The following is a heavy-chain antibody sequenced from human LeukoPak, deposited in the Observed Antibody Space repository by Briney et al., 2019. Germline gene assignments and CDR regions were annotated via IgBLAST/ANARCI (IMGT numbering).Heavy chain of an antibody. CDR1: EFTFSNYG. V-gene: IGHV3-30*02. D-gene: IGHD6-19*01. CDR3: ARISSGWVDY. Sequence: GGSLRLSCAASEFTFSNYGMHWVRQAPGKGLEWVAFIRYDGTNKYYADSVKGRFTISRDSSKNTLYLQMNSLRAEDTAIYYCARISSGWVDYWGQGTLVTVSS. J-gene: IGHJ4*02. CDR2: IRYDGTNK.